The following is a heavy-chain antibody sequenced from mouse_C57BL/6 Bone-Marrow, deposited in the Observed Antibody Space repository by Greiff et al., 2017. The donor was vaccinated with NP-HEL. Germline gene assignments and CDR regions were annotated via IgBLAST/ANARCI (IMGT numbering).Heavy chain of an antibody. Sequence: QVQLQQSGAELVRPGASVKLSCKASGYTFTDYYINWVKQRPGQGLEWIARIYPGSGNTYYNEKFKGKATLTAEKSSSTAYMQLSSLTSEDSAVYFCARGRYGSLPDYWGQGTTLTVSS. CDR2: IYPGSGNT. J-gene: IGHJ2*01. CDR3: ARGRYGSLPDY. CDR1: GYTFTDYY. V-gene: IGHV1-76*01. D-gene: IGHD1-1*01.